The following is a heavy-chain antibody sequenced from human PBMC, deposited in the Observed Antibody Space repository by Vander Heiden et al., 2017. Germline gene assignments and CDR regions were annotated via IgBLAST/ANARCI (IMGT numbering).Heavy chain of an antibody. J-gene: IGHJ2*01. CDR2: INHSGST. Sequence: QVQLQQWGAGLLKPSETLSLTCAVYGGSFSGYYWSWIRQPPGKGLEWIGEINHSGSTNYNPSLKSRVTISVDTSKNQFSLKLSSVTAADTAVYYCARVRISFSSSWYEGYFDLWGRGTLVTVSS. CDR3: ARVRISFSSSWYEGYFDL. V-gene: IGHV4-34*01. CDR1: GGSFSGYY. D-gene: IGHD6-13*01.